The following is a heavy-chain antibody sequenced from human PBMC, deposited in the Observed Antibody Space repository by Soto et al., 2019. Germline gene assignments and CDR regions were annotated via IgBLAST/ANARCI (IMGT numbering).Heavy chain of an antibody. Sequence: ASVKVSCKASGYTFTSYDSNWGRQETEQGLEWMGWMNPNSGNTCYAQKFQGRVTMTRNTSISTAYMELSSLRSEDTAVYYCARGEGSGYWYYYYMDVWGKGTTVTVSS. CDR2: MNPNSGNT. J-gene: IGHJ6*03. V-gene: IGHV1-8*01. D-gene: IGHD3-3*01. CDR3: ARGEGSGYWYYYYMDV. CDR1: GYTFTSYD.